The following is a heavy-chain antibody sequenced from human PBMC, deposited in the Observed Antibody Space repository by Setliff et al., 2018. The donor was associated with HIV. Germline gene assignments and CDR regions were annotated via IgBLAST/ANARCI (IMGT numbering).Heavy chain of an antibody. D-gene: IGHD2-21*02. CDR2: ISAYNGNT. CDR3: ARGVRATAYYYYYMDV. Sequence: ASVKVSCKASGYTFTSYGISWVRQAPGQGLEWMGWISAYNGNTNYAQKFQGRVTMTRDTSISTAYMELSRLRSDDTAVYYCARGVRATAYYYYYMDVWGKGTTVTVSS. V-gene: IGHV1-18*01. J-gene: IGHJ6*03. CDR1: GYTFTSYG.